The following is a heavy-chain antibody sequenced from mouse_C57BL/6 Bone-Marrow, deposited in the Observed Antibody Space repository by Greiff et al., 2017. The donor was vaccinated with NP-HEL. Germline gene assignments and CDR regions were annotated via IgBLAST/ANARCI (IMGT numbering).Heavy chain of an antibody. CDR2: INPNNGGT. CDR1: GYTFTDYN. V-gene: IGHV1-18*01. J-gene: IGHJ2*01. CDR3: ARLGMVTSYFDY. Sequence: VQLQQSGPELVKPGASVKIPCTASGYTFTDYNMDWVKQSPGKSLEWIGDINPNNGGTIYNQKFKGKATLTVDKSSSTAYMELRSLTSEDTAVYYCARLGMVTSYFDYWGQGTTLTVSS. D-gene: IGHD2-2*01.